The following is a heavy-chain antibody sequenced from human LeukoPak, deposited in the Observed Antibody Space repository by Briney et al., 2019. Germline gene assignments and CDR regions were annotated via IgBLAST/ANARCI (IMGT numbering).Heavy chain of an antibody. V-gene: IGHV1-24*01. CDR3: ATGWELNRDAFDI. CDR2: SDPEDGEA. D-gene: IGHD1-26*01. Sequence: GASVKVSCKVSGYTLTESSMHWVRQAPGKGLEWMGGSDPEDGEAIYAQKFQGRVTMTEDTSTDTAYMELSSLRSEDTAVYYCATGWELNRDAFDIWGQGTMVTVSS. CDR1: GYTLTESS. J-gene: IGHJ3*02.